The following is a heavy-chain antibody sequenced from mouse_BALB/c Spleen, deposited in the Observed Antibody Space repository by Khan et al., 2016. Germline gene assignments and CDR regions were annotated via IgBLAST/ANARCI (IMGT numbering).Heavy chain of an antibody. CDR2: IFPGTGTT. CDR3: ARGRYWYFDV. CDR1: GYTFTSYW. Sequence: QVQLKESGAELVKPGASVKLSCKTSGYTFTSYWIQWVKQRPGQGLGWIGEIFPGTGTTYYTEKFKGKATLTMDTSSNTAYMQVSGRITDDSAVYLCARGRYWYFDVWGEGTTVTVSS. V-gene: IGHV1S132*01. J-gene: IGHJ1*01.